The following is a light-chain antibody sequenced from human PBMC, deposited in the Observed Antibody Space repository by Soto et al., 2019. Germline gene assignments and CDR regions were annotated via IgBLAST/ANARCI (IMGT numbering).Light chain of an antibody. J-gene: IGKJ5*01. CDR3: QQRSNWPIT. V-gene: IGKV3-11*01. Sequence: EIVLSQSPATLSLSPWERATRSCRASQSVSSYLAWYQQKPGQPPRLLIYDASNRATGIPARFSGSGSGTDFTLTSSSLEPEDFAVYYCQQRSNWPITFGQGTRLEIK. CDR1: QSVSSY. CDR2: DAS.